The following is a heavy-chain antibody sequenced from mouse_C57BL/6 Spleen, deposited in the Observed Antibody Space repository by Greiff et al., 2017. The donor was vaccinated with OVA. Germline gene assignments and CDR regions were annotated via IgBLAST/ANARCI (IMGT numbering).Heavy chain of an antibody. CDR3: TRATLRYAMDY. Sequence: EVQLVESGEGLVKPGGSLKLSCAASGFTFSSYAMPWVRQTPGKRLEWVAYISSGGGYIYYADTVKGRFTISRDNARNTLYLQMSSLKSEDTAMYYCTRATLRYAMDYWGQGTSVTVSS. CDR1: GFTFSSYA. D-gene: IGHD1-1*01. J-gene: IGHJ4*01. CDR2: ISSGGGYI. V-gene: IGHV5-9-1*02.